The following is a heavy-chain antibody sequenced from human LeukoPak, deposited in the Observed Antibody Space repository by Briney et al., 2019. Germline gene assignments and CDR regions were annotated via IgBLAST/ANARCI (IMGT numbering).Heavy chain of an antibody. J-gene: IGHJ4*02. CDR1: GFTFDDYA. CDR2: ISGDGGST. CDR3: AKDRHYYDSSGLDY. D-gene: IGHD3-22*01. V-gene: IGHV3-43*02. Sequence: GGSLRLSCAASGFTFDDYAMHWVRQAPGEVLEWVSLISGDGGSTYYADSVKGRFTISRDNSKNSLYLQMNSLRTEDTALYYCAKDRHYYDSSGLDYWGQGTLVTVSS.